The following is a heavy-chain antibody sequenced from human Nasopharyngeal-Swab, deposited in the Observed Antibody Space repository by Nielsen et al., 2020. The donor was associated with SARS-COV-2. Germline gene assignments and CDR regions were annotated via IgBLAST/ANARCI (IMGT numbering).Heavy chain of an antibody. Sequence: GRSLRLSCAASGFTFSSYSMNWVRQAPGKGLEWVSSISSSSSYIYYADSVKGRFTISRDNAKNSLYLQMNSLRAEDTAVYYCARDVGLGSFDYWGQGTLVTVSS. J-gene: IGHJ4*02. D-gene: IGHD2-15*01. CDR2: ISSSSSYI. V-gene: IGHV3-21*01. CDR3: ARDVGLGSFDY. CDR1: GFTFSSYS.